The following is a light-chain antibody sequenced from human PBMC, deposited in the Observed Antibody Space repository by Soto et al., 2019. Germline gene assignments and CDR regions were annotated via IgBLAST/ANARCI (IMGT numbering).Light chain of an antibody. Sequence: QSVLTQPPSASGTPGQGVTISCTGSSSNIGTNYVHWYQQLPGTAPKLLIYLNDQRPSGVPDRFSGSKSGTSASLAISGLRSEDEADYFCAAWDGSLDGRFVFGTGTKVTVL. CDR3: AAWDGSLDGRFV. CDR1: SSNIGTNY. CDR2: LND. J-gene: IGLJ1*01. V-gene: IGLV1-47*02.